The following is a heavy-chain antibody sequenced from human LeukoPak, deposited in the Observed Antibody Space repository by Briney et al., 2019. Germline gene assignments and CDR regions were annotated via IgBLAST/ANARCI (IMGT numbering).Heavy chain of an antibody. D-gene: IGHD1-26*01. CDR1: GFTFGTYS. J-gene: IGHJ4*02. CDR2: ISTGSSAI. CDR3: ARRERQSGNYYYFDY. V-gene: IGHV3-48*02. Sequence: GGSLRLSCAASGFTFGTYSMNWVRQAPGKGLEWVSYISTGSSAIYYADSVKGRFTISRDNAKNSLYLQLNSLRDEDMAVYYCARRERQSGNYYYFDYWGQGTLVTVSS.